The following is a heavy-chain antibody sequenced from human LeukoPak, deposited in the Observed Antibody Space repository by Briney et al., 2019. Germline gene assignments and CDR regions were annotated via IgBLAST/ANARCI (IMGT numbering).Heavy chain of an antibody. Sequence: SETLSLTCTVSGGSISSGGYYWSWIRQHPGKGLEWIGYIYYSGSTYYNPSLKGRVTISVDTSKNQFSLKLSSVTAADTAVYYCASSDYYDSSGFVNWFDPWGQGTLVTVSS. J-gene: IGHJ5*02. CDR1: GGSISSGGYY. CDR3: ASSDYYDSSGFVNWFDP. CDR2: IYYSGST. V-gene: IGHV4-31*03. D-gene: IGHD3-22*01.